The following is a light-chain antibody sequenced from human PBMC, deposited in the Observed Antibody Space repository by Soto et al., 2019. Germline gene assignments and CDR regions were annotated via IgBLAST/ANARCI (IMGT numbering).Light chain of an antibody. CDR1: QSISTY. V-gene: IGKV3-15*01. Sequence: EIVLTQSPGTLSLSPGERATLSCRASQSISTYLAWYQVKPGQAPRLLIYGASTRATGIPARFSGSGSGTEFTLTISSLQSEDFAVYYCQQYNNWPPQITFGQGTRLEIK. CDR2: GAS. CDR3: QQYNNWPPQIT. J-gene: IGKJ5*01.